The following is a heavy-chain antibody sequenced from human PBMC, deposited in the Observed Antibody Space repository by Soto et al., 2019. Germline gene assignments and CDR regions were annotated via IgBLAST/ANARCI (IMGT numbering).Heavy chain of an antibody. Sequence: PSQTLSLTCAISGDSVSSNSAAWNWIRQSPSRGLEWLGRTYYRSKWYNDYAVSVKSRITINPDTSKNQNSLQLNFLTPEDTAFYFFSRVVGSYSDYYYYGMDVWGQGTTVTVSS. V-gene: IGHV6-1*01. CDR1: GDSVSSNSAA. D-gene: IGHD1-26*01. CDR2: TYYRSKWYN. CDR3: SRVVGSYSDYYYYGMDV. J-gene: IGHJ6*02.